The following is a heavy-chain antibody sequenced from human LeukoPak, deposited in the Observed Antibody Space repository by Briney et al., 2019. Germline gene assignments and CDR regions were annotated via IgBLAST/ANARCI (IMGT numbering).Heavy chain of an antibody. CDR2: ISIRSKYI. Sequence: GGSLRLSCVASGFNFSNYRINWVRQAPGKGLEWLSSISIRSKYIQYADSLKGRFTISRDNSRKTLYLQMNSLRAEDTAVYYCVRASGSFDYWGQGTLVTVSS. CDR1: GFNFSNYR. J-gene: IGHJ4*02. V-gene: IGHV3-21*01. CDR3: VRASGSFDY. D-gene: IGHD3-10*01.